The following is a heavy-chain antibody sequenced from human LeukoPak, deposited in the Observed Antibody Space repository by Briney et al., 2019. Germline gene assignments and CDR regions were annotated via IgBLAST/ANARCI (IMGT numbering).Heavy chain of an antibody. D-gene: IGHD3-22*01. CDR3: ARGGTYYDSSAYYYSPFDY. CDR1: GGSITTTNW. J-gene: IGHJ4*02. Sequence: SETLSLTCAVSGGSITTTNWWSWVRQPPGKGLEWIGEINHSGSTNYNPSLKSRVTISVDTSKNQFSLKLSSVTAADTAVYYCARGGTYYDSSAYYYSPFDYWGQGTLVTVSS. V-gene: IGHV4-4*02. CDR2: INHSGST.